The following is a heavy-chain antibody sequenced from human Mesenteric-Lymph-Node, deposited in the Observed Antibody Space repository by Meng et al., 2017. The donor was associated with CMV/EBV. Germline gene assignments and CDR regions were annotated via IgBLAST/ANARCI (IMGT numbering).Heavy chain of an antibody. J-gene: IGHJ4*02. CDR3: ARAYGDHGAYYFDY. CDR2: ISSSGSTI. Sequence: ASGFTFSDYYMSWIRQAPGKGLEWVSYISSSGSTIYYADSVKGRFTISRDNAKNSLYLQMNSLRAEDTAVYYCARAYGDHGAYYFDYWGQGTLVTVSS. V-gene: IGHV3-11*04. CDR1: GFTFSDYY. D-gene: IGHD4-17*01.